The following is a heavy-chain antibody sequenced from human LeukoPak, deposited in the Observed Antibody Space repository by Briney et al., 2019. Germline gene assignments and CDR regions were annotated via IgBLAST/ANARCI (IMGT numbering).Heavy chain of an antibody. CDR3: ARRLWCGTSCPVTGGLEV. J-gene: IGHJ6*02. CDR1: GYTFTGYY. D-gene: IGHD2-2*01. Sequence: ASVKVSCKASGYTFTGYYMHWVRQDPGQPLEWMGWINPNSGGTNYAQKFQGRVTMTRATSISTAYMEVSRLRSDDTAVYYCARRLWCGTSCPVTGGLEVWGQGTTVSGSS. V-gene: IGHV1-2*02. CDR2: INPNSGGT.